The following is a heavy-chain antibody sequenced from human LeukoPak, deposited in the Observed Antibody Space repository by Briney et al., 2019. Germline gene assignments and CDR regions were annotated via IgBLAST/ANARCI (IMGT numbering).Heavy chain of an antibody. CDR3: ARGPTGDLVLRYFDWLFPSYFDY. Sequence: GGSLTLSCAASGLTFSRYNMNWVRQAPGKGLEWVSSIGTSSNNIYYTDSVKGRFTISRDNAKNSLYLQMNSLRAEDTAVYYCARGPTGDLVLRYFDWLFPSYFDYWGQGTLVTVSS. CDR2: IGTSSNNI. CDR1: GLTFSRYN. V-gene: IGHV3-21*04. J-gene: IGHJ4*02. D-gene: IGHD3-9*01.